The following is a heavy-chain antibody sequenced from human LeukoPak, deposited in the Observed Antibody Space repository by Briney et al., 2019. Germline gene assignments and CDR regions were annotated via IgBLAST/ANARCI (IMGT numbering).Heavy chain of an antibody. CDR2: IKQDGSEK. D-gene: IGHD3-3*02. V-gene: IGHV3-7*01. J-gene: IGHJ4*02. Sequence: GGSLRLSCAASGFTFSQYWMSWVRQAPGKGLEWVANIKQDGSEKYYVDSVKGRFTISRDDAKNSLYLQMNSLRAEDTAVYYCARDRIFDYWGQGTLVTVSS. CDR1: GFTFSQYW. CDR3: ARDRIFDY.